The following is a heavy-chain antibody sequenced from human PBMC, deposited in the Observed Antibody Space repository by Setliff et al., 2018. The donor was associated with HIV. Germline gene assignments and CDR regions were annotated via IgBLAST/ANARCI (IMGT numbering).Heavy chain of an antibody. Sequence: GGSLRLSCVASGFTFREKAMTWVRQPPGKGLEWVSGISGRGASTYYADAARDRFTISRDKSKKTVFLQMNSLRVEDTAVYYCANSPARPPLDCWGQGALVTVSS. V-gene: IGHV3-23*01. CDR3: ANSPARPPLDC. CDR2: ISGRGAST. J-gene: IGHJ4*02. CDR1: GFTFREKA. D-gene: IGHD6-6*01.